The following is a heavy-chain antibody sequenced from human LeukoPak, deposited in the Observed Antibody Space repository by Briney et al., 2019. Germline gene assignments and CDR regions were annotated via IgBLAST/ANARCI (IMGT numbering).Heavy chain of an antibody. J-gene: IGHJ4*02. Sequence: GGSLRLSCAASGFTFSSYAMHWVRQAPGKGLEWVAVISYDGSNKYYADSVTGRFTISRDKSKNTLYLQMNSLRAEDTAVYYCAREFTAHTGYWGQGTLVTVSS. CDR3: AREFTAHTGY. CDR1: GFTFSSYA. V-gene: IGHV3-30*01. D-gene: IGHD5-18*01. CDR2: ISYDGSNK.